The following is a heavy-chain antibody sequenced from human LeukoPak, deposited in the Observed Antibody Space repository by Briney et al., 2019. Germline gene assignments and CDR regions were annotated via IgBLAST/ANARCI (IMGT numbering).Heavy chain of an antibody. J-gene: IGHJ4*02. Sequence: GGSLRLSCAASGFTFSSYGMHWVRQAPGKGLEWVAVIWYDGSNKYYAASVKGRFTISRDNYKNTLYLQMNSLRAEDTAVYYCATVRSTWSLENWGQGTLVTVSS. CDR3: ATVRSTWSLEN. CDR2: IWYDGSNK. D-gene: IGHD6-13*01. V-gene: IGHV3-33*01. CDR1: GFTFSSYG.